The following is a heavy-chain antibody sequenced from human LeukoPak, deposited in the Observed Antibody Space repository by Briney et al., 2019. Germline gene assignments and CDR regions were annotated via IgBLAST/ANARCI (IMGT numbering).Heavy chain of an antibody. D-gene: IGHD4-17*01. CDR3: AKLPMTTVTTDGMDV. CDR2: ISWNSGSI. J-gene: IGHJ6*02. Sequence: GRSLRLSCAASGFTFADYAMHWVRQAPGKGLEWVSGISWNSGSIGYADSVKGRFTISRDNAKTSLYLQMNSLRAEDTALYYCAKLPMTTVTTDGMDVWGQGTTVTVSS. CDR1: GFTFADYA. V-gene: IGHV3-9*01.